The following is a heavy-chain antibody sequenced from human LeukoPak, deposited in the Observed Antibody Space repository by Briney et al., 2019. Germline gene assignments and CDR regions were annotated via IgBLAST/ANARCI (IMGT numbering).Heavy chain of an antibody. CDR1: GGSISNYY. J-gene: IGHJ3*02. CDR2: SYYSGST. Sequence: SETLSLTCSVSGGSISNYYWSWIRQPPGKGLEYIGYSYYSGSTDYNPSLKRRVTISVDTSKNQFSLMLTSVTAAHSAVYYCARQSISSRRAFDIWGQGTMVTVSS. CDR3: ARQSISSRRAFDI. V-gene: IGHV4-59*08. D-gene: IGHD6-6*01.